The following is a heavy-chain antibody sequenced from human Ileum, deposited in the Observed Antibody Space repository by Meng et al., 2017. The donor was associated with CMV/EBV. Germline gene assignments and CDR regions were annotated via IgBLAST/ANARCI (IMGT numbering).Heavy chain of an antibody. Sequence: GESLKISCTTSGFTFRSYGIHWVRQAPGKGLEWLAFIRSDGGSRYYLDSVKGRFTISRDNSANTAFLQMNSLRDEDMAVYYCAKDLFSSFAYIDYWGQGMLVTVSS. D-gene: IGHD2-15*01. CDR3: AKDLFSSFAYIDY. V-gene: IGHV3-30*02. CDR1: GFTFRSYG. CDR2: IRSDGGSR. J-gene: IGHJ4*02.